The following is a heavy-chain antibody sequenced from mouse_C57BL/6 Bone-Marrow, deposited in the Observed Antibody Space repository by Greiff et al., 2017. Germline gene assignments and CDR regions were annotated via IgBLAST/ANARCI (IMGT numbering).Heavy chain of an antibody. D-gene: IGHD3-3*01. J-gene: IGHJ2*01. CDR3: ARGRDAYFDY. CDR2: IHPNSGST. CDR1: GYTFTSYW. Sequence: VKLMESGAELVKPGASVKLSCKASGYTFTSYWMHWVKQRPGQGLEWIGMIHPNSGSTNYNEKFKSKATLTVDKSSSTAYMQLSSLTSEDSAVYYCARGRDAYFDYWGQGTTLTVSS. V-gene: IGHV1-64*01.